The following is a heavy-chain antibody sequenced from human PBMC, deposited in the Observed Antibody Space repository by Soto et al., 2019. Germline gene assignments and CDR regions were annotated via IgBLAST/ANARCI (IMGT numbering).Heavy chain of an antibody. J-gene: IGHJ6*03. D-gene: IGHD2-2*01. Sequence: GGSLRLSCAASGFTFSNFAMSWVRHAPGRGLEWVSEISGSTGTTYYADSVKGRFIISRDNSKNTLHLQMNSLRAEDTAVYYCAKDTSSSPYYMDVWGKGTTVTVSS. CDR1: GFTFSNFA. CDR2: ISGSTGTT. V-gene: IGHV3-23*01. CDR3: AKDTSSSPYYMDV.